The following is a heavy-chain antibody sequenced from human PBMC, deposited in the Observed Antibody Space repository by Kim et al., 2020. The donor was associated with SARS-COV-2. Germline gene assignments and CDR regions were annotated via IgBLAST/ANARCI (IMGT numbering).Heavy chain of an antibody. D-gene: IGHD2-2*01. CDR1: GGSFSGYY. CDR3: ARGGVYCSSTSCYAGNDY. J-gene: IGHJ4*02. Sequence: SETLSLTCAVYGGSFSGYYWSWIRQPPGKGLEWIGKINHSGSTNYNPSLKSRVTISVDTSKNQFSLKLSSVTAADTAVYYCARGGVYCSSTSCYAGNDYWGQGTLVTVSS. V-gene: IGHV4-34*01. CDR2: INHSGST.